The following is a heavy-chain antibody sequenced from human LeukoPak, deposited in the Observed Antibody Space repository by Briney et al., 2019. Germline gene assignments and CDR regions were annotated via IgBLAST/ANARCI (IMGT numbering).Heavy chain of an antibody. D-gene: IGHD5-24*01. J-gene: IGHJ4*02. CDR3: ASGDGYNQLAVDY. CDR1: GYTFTSYD. CDR2: IIPILGIA. V-gene: IGHV1-69*04. Sequence: GASVKVSCKASGYTFTSYDINWVRQAPGQGLEWMGRIIPILGIANYAQKFQGRVTITADKSTSTAYMELSSLRSEDTAVYYCASGDGYNQLAVDYWAQGTLVTVSS.